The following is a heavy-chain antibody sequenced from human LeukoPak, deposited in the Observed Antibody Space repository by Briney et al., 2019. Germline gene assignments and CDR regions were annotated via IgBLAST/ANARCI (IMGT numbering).Heavy chain of an antibody. V-gene: IGHV3-9*01. D-gene: IGHD5-18*01. CDR2: ISWNSGSI. CDR3: ARHLSGVTGYTYGRGIDN. CDR1: GFTFDDYA. Sequence: GGSLRLSCAASGFTFDDYAMHWVRQAPGKGLEWVSGISWNSGSIGYADSVKGRFTISRDNSKNTLYLQMNSLRAEDTAVYYCARHLSGVTGYTYGRGIDNWGQGTLVTVSS. J-gene: IGHJ4*02.